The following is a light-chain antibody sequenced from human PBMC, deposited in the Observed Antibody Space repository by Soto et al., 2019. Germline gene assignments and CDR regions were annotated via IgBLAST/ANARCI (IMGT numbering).Light chain of an antibody. CDR3: QQFNTSPWT. CDR1: QPVGSAY. Sequence: ESVLTQSPGTLSLSPGDRATLSCRASQPVGSAYLAWYRQTLGQAPRPLIYATSSRATGISDRFSGSGSGTEFTLTISSLQPDDFATYYCQQFNTSPWTFGQGTKV. CDR2: ATS. V-gene: IGKV3-20*01. J-gene: IGKJ1*01.